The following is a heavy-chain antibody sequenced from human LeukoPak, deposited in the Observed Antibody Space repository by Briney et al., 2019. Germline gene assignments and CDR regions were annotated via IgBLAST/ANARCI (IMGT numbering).Heavy chain of an antibody. CDR1: GYSISSSNW. V-gene: IGHV4-28*06. J-gene: IGHJ5*02. D-gene: IGHD1-26*01. Sequence: SETLSLTCAVSGYSISSSNWWGWIRQSPGNGLEWIGYIHYSGSTNYNPSLESRVTMSLDTSRNQFSLKLRSVNALDTAVYYCARQGARLVYNWFDPWGQGTLVTVSS. CDR3: ARQGARLVYNWFDP. CDR2: IHYSGST.